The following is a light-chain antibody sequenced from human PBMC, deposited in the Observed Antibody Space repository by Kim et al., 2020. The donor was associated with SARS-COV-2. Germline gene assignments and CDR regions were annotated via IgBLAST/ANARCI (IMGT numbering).Light chain of an antibody. CDR2: DAS. V-gene: IGKV3-15*01. J-gene: IGKJ1*01. CDR3: QQYNDWPPWT. CDR1: QSVGNK. Sequence: EIVMTQSTATLSVSPGERATLSCRASQSVGNKLAWYQQKPGQPPSLLIFDASTRATGVPARFSGSGSGTEVTLTISSLQSEDSAVYHCQQYNDWPPWTFGQGTKVEIK.